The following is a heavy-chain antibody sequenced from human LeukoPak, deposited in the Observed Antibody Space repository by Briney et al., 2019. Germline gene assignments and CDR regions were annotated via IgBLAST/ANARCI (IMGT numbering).Heavy chain of an antibody. Sequence: PGGSLRVSCAASGFTFSSYWMSWVRQAPGKGLEWVANIKQDGSEKYYVDSVKGRFTISRDNAKNSLYLQMNSLRAEDTAVYYCARGGATSAFDIWGQGTMVTVST. CDR3: ARGGATSAFDI. D-gene: IGHD1-26*01. V-gene: IGHV3-7*01. J-gene: IGHJ3*02. CDR2: IKQDGSEK. CDR1: GFTFSSYW.